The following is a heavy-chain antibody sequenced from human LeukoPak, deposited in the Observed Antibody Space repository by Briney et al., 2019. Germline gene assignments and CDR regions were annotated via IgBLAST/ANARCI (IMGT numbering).Heavy chain of an antibody. Sequence: QPGGSLRLSCAASGFTFSSYGMHWVRQAPGKGLEWVAFIRYDGSNKYYTDSVKGRFTISRDNSKNTLYLQMNSLRAEDTAVYYCAKESQAPNQPLVDWGQGTLVTVSS. CDR1: GFTFSSYG. J-gene: IGHJ4*02. CDR3: AKESQAPNQPLVD. V-gene: IGHV3-30*02. CDR2: IRYDGSNK. D-gene: IGHD2-2*01.